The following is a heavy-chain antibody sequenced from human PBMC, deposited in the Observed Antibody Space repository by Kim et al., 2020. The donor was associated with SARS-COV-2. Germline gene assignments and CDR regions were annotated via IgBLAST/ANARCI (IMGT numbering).Heavy chain of an antibody. V-gene: IGHV5-51*01. CDR3: ARRINGRNGQFDY. Sequence: GESLKISCKASGYSFSTNWIGWVRQTPGKGLEWMGIIYPGDSDARYNPSFEGQVTISADKSIDTAYLQWNSVKASDSAMYYCARRINGRNGQFDYWGQGTRVTVSS. CDR1: GYSFSTNW. D-gene: IGHD2-21*01. CDR2: IYPGDSDA. J-gene: IGHJ4*02.